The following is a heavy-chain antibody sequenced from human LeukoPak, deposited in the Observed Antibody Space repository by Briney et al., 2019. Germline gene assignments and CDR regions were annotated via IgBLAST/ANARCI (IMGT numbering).Heavy chain of an antibody. J-gene: IGHJ4*02. CDR2: IKQDGSEK. Sequence: GGSLRLSCAASGFSFSSHGMSWVRQAPGKGLEWVANIKQDGSEKYYVDSVKGRFTISRDNAKNSLYLQMNSLRAEDTAVYYCARGGLRIAAAVWGQGTLVTVSS. V-gene: IGHV3-7*01. D-gene: IGHD6-13*01. CDR3: ARGGLRIAAAV. CDR1: GFSFSSHG.